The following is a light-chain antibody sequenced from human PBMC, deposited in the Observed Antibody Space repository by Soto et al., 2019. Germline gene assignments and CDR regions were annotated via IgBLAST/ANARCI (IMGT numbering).Light chain of an antibody. CDR2: KAS. J-gene: IGKJ1*01. CDR3: QKYDGTGT. CDR1: QSISSW. V-gene: IGKV1-5*03. Sequence: DIQMTQSPSTLSGSVGDRVTITCRASQSISSWLAWYQQKPGKAPKLLIYKASSLESGVPSRFSGSGSGTEFTLTISSLEPEDFAMYYCQKYDGTGTFGQGTKVDIK.